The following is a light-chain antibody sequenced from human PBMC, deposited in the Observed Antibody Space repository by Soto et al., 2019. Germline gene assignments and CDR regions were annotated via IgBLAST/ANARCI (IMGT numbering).Light chain of an antibody. V-gene: IGKV3-20*01. CDR1: QSVSSSY. J-gene: IGKJ2*01. Sequence: IVLTQSPGTLALSPGERATLSCRATQSVSSSYLAWYQQKPGQAPRLLIHVAFSRVTGIPDRFSGSGSGTDFTLTISRLEPEDFAVYYCQHYDSSSRYTFGQGTKLEI. CDR2: VAF. CDR3: QHYDSSSRYT.